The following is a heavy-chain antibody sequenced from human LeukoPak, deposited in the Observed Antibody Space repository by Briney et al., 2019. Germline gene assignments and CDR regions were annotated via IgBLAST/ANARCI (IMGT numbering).Heavy chain of an antibody. D-gene: IGHD2-2*01. CDR3: ARARSSTSDNWFDP. CDR1: GGSISSYY. Sequence: SETLSLTCTVSGGSISSYYWSWIRQPPGKGLEWSGYIYYSGSTNYNPSLKSRVTISVDTSKNQFSLKLSSVTAADTAVYYCARARSSTSDNWFDPWGQGTLVTVSS. CDR2: IYYSGST. J-gene: IGHJ5*02. V-gene: IGHV4-59*01.